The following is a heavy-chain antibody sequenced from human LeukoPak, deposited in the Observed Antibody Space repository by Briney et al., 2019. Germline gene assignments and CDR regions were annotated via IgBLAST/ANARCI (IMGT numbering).Heavy chain of an antibody. V-gene: IGHV4-30-2*01. Sequence: PSETLSLTCAVSGGSISSGGYSWSWIRQPPGKGLEWIGYIYHSGSTYYNPSLKSRVTISVDRSKNQFSLKLSSVTAADTAVYYCAREGYHGSGRHSFFDYWGQGTLVTVSS. CDR2: IYHSGST. J-gene: IGHJ4*02. D-gene: IGHD3-10*01. CDR1: GGSISSGGYS. CDR3: AREGYHGSGRHSFFDY.